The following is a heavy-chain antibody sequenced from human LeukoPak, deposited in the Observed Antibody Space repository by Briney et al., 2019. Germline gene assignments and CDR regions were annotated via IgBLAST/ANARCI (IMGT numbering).Heavy chain of an antibody. D-gene: IGHD3-10*01. V-gene: IGHV3-15*01. J-gene: IGHJ6*04. CDR2: IKSKTDGGTT. CDR3: TTVLYYYGSGGATYYYYGMDV. Sequence: GGSLRLSCAASGFTFSNAWMSWVRQAPGKGLEWVGRIKSKTDGGTTDYAAPVKGRFTISRDDSKNTLYLQMNSLKTEDTAVYYCTTVLYYYGSGGATYYYYGMDVWGNGTTVTVSS. CDR1: GFTFSNAW.